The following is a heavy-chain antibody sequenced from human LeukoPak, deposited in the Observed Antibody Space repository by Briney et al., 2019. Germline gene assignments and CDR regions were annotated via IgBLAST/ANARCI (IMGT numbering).Heavy chain of an antibody. J-gene: IGHJ4*02. V-gene: IGHV3-7*01. CDR2: INLDGSER. CDR3: GRVIAGAIDC. Sequence: GGSLRLSCAASGFTFSGHSMTWVRQALGKGLEWVANINLDGSERFYVEFVKGRFTISRDNADNSMYLQMNSLRAEDTAVYYCGRVIAGAIDCWGQGTLVTVSS. D-gene: IGHD6-13*01. CDR1: GFTFSGHS.